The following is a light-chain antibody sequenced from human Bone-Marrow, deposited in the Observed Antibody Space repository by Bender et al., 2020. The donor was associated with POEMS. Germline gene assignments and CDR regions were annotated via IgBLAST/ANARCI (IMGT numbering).Light chain of an antibody. Sequence: QSALTQPPSASGSPGQSVTISCTGTSGDVGNYNLVSWYQQHPGKAPKLMIHEGSTRPSGVSNRFSGSQSGNTASLTISGLQAEDEADYYCCSYAGFSTLVFGTGTKVTVL. V-gene: IGLV2-23*01. CDR1: SGDVGNYNL. CDR3: CSYAGFSTLV. J-gene: IGLJ1*01. CDR2: EGS.